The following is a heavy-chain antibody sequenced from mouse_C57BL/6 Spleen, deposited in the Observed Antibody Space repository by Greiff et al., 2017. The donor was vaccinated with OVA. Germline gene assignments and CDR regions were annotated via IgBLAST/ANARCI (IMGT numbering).Heavy chain of an antibody. J-gene: IGHJ4*01. CDR1: GYTFTSYN. D-gene: IGHD2-4*01. CDR3: ARGDDYDDSYAMDY. CDR2: IYPGNGDT. Sequence: LQQSGAELVRPGASVKMSCKASGYTFTSYNMHWVKQTPRQGLEWIGAIYPGNGDTSYNQKFKGKATLTVDKSSSTAYMQLSSLTSEDSAVYFCARGDDYDDSYAMDYWGQGTSVTVSS. V-gene: IGHV1-12*01.